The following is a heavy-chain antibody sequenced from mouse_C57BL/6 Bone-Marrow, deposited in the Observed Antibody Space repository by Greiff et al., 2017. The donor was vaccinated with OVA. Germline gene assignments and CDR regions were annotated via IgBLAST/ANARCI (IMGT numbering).Heavy chain of an antibody. CDR3: TREGWLLPFDY. Sequence: QLQQSGAELVRPGASVTLSCKASGYTFTDYEMHWVKQTPVHGLEWIGAIDPETGGTAYNQKFKGKAILTADKSSSTAYMELRSLTSEDSAVYYCTREGWLLPFDYWGQGTTLTVSS. V-gene: IGHV1-15*01. J-gene: IGHJ2*01. CDR1: GYTFTDYE. D-gene: IGHD2-3*01. CDR2: IDPETGGT.